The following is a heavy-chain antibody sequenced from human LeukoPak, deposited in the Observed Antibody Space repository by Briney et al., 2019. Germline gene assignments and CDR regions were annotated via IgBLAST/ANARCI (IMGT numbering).Heavy chain of an antibody. CDR2: FDPEDGET. V-gene: IGHV1-24*01. D-gene: IGHD4-17*01. CDR3: ATYYGDYVYYYYGMDV. J-gene: IGHJ6*02. Sequence: GASVKVSCKVSGYTLTELSMHWVRQAPGKGFEWMGGFDPEDGETIYAQKFQGRVTMTEDTSTDTAYMELSSLRSEDTAVYYCATYYGDYVYYYYGMDVWGQGTTVTVSS. CDR1: GYTLTELS.